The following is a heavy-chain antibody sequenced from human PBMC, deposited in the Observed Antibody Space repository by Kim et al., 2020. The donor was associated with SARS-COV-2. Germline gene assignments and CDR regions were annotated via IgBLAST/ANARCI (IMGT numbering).Heavy chain of an antibody. CDR1: GFTFSSYA. CDR2: TSYDGTNE. CDR3: AKEGSYYTSGTFSNLQY. V-gene: IGHV3-30*18. Sequence: GGSLRLSCAASGFTFSSYAMHWVRQAPGKGLEWVAVTSYDGTNEYYVDSVKGRFTISRDNSKNTLYLQMNSLRAEDTAVYYCAKEGSYYTSGTFSNLQYWGQGTLVTVSS. J-gene: IGHJ4*02. D-gene: IGHD1-26*01.